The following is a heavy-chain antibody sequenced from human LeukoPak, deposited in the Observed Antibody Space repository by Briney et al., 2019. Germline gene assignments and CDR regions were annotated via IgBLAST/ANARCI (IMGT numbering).Heavy chain of an antibody. Sequence: GGSLRLSCAPSGFTFRVTIMTWVPPALGERLEWVSSITSGGSYTYYGDSVRGRFTVSRANAGNSRYLQMNNLRAEDTAVFYCARLYCSSTTCSHGHSYGYFDYWAQGALVTVSS. CDR3: ARLYCSSTTCSHGHSYGYFDY. V-gene: IGHV3-21*01. D-gene: IGHD2-2*01. J-gene: IGHJ4*02. CDR1: GFTFRVTI. CDR2: ITSGGSYT.